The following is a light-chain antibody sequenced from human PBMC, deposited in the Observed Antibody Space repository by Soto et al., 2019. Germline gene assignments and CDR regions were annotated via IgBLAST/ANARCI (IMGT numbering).Light chain of an antibody. CDR2: DAS. J-gene: IGKJ5*01. V-gene: IGKV3-11*01. CDR3: QQRSNWAGIT. Sequence: EIVLTQSPATLSLSPGERATLSCRASQSVSSYLAWYQQKPGQAPRLPIYDASNRATGIPARFSGSGSGTDFTLTISSLEPEDFAVYYSQQRSNWAGITFGQGTRLEIK. CDR1: QSVSSY.